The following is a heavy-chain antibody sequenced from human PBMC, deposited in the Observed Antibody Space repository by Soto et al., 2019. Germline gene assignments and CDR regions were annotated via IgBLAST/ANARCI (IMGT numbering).Heavy chain of an antibody. CDR1: GFTFSDSW. CDR2: IKEDGGEK. D-gene: IGHD1-1*01. Sequence: EVQLVESGGGLVQPGESLRLSCAASGFTFSDSWMRWFRQAPGKGLEWVASIKEDGGEKKYVDSVKGRFTVSRDNAKNSLYLQMNSLRVEDTAVYYCATPSWTTFDMWGQGTMVTVPA. J-gene: IGHJ3*02. V-gene: IGHV3-7*01. CDR3: ATPSWTTFDM.